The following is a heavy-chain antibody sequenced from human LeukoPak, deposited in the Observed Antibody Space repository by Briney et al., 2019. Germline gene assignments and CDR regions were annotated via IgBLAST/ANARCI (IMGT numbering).Heavy chain of an antibody. CDR3: AKGHYYNILTGYSVRRGLDY. Sequence: GGSLRLSCEAYGFTFKSHWMSWVRQAPGKGLEWVSSVSSSGRHMYYADSVKGRFTISRDNSKNTLYLQMNSLRAEDTAVYYCAKGHYYNILTGYSVRRGLDYWGQGTLVTVSS. V-gene: IGHV3-21*01. CDR2: VSSSGRHM. CDR1: GFTFKSHW. D-gene: IGHD3-9*01. J-gene: IGHJ4*02.